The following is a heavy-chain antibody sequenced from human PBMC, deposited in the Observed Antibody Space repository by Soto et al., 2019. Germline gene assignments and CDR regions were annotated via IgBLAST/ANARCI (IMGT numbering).Heavy chain of an antibody. D-gene: IGHD3-3*01. J-gene: IGHJ5*02. CDR3: ASLGYDFWSGYIP. V-gene: IGHV3-21*01. CDR2: ISSSSSYI. Sequence: GGSLRLSCAASGFTFSSYSMNWVRQAPGKGLEWVSSISSSSSYIYYADSVKGRFTISRDNAKNSLYLQMNSLRAEDTAVYYCASLGYDFWSGYIPWGQGTLVTVSS. CDR1: GFTFSSYS.